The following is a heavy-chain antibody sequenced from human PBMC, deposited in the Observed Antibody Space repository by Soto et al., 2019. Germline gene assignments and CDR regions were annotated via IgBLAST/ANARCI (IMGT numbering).Heavy chain of an antibody. CDR1: GASIPNTY. J-gene: IGHJ6*03. Sequence: SETLSLTCTVSGASIPNTYWSWIRQPPGKGLEWIGYIYYGGSANYNPSLRSRITVNPDTSKNQFSLQLTSVTPEDTAVYYCAGTTSHQWHYMDVWGKGTTVTVSS. D-gene: IGHD1-7*01. CDR2: IYYGGSA. V-gene: IGHV4-59*12. CDR3: AGTTSHQWHYMDV.